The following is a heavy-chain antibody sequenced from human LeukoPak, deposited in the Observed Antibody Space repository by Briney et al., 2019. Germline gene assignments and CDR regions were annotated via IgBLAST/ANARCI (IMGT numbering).Heavy chain of an antibody. Sequence: GGSLRLSCAASGSTFSSSIMSWVRQAPGKGLEWVSTLNDAGRSTYYADSVKGRFTISRGNSKDTLFLQMNSLRAEDTAIYYCARSSVWTYFDSWGQGTLVTVSS. V-gene: IGHV3-23*01. D-gene: IGHD3/OR15-3a*01. CDR2: LNDAGRST. CDR1: GSTFSSSI. CDR3: ARSSVWTYFDS. J-gene: IGHJ4*02.